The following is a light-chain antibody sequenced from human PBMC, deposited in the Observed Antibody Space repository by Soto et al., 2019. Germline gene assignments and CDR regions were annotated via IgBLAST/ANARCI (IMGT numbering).Light chain of an antibody. CDR3: QSADYNGTLQV. CDR1: ALPKQY. V-gene: IGLV3-25*03. Sequence: SYELTQPPSVSVSPGQTARITCSGDALPKQYVYWDQQRPGQAPVLVIYKDIERPSGIPERFSGSSSGTTATLTISGVQAEDEADYYCQSADYNGTLQVFDGGTKLTVL. J-gene: IGLJ3*02. CDR2: KDI.